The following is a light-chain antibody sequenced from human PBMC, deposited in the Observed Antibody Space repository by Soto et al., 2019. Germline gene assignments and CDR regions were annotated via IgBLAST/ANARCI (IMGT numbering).Light chain of an antibody. CDR2: GAS. J-gene: IGKJ2*01. CDR3: QQYNNWPPVT. V-gene: IGKV3-15*01. CDR1: QSVSNN. Sequence: EIVMTQSPATLSVSPGERATLSCRASQSVSNNLAWYQQKPCQTPRLLIYGASTRATGITVRFSGSGSGTEFTLTISSLQSEDFAVDYCQQYNNWPPVTFGQGTKLEIK.